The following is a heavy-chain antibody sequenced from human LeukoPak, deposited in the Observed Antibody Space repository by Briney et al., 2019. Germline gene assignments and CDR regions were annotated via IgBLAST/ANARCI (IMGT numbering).Heavy chain of an antibody. V-gene: IGHV3-30*02. Sequence: GGSLRLSCAASGFTFSNYGMHWVRQAPGKGLEWVSFIHHDGSNKYYADSVKGRFTISRDNSKNTLYLQMNSLRAEDTAVYYCARPYYYYYYMDVWGKGTTVTISS. J-gene: IGHJ6*03. CDR3: ARPYYYYYYMDV. CDR2: IHHDGSNK. CDR1: GFTFSNYG.